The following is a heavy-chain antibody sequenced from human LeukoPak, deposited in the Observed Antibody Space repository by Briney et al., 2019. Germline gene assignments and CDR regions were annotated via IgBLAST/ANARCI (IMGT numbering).Heavy chain of an antibody. CDR2: ISGSGGST. V-gene: IGHV3-23*01. CDR1: GFTVSSNY. J-gene: IGHJ6*03. Sequence: GGSLRLSCAASGFTVSSNYMSWVRQAPGKGLEWVSAISGSGGSTYYADSVKGRFTISRDNSKNTLYLQMNSLRAEDTAVYYCAKDSGYYYYYMDVWGKGTTVTISS. D-gene: IGHD7-27*01. CDR3: AKDSGYYYYYMDV.